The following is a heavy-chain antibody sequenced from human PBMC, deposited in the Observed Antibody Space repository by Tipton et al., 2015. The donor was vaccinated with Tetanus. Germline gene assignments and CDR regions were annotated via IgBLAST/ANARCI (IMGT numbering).Heavy chain of an antibody. CDR3: ARVDPATGPSSVAVGFDY. D-gene: IGHD6-19*01. V-gene: IGHV4-59*01. Sequence: LRLSCTVSGGSISSYYWSWIRQPPGKGLEWIGYIYYSGSTNYNPSLKSRVTISVDTSKNQFSLKLSSVTAADTAVYYCARVDPATGPSSVAVGFDYWGQGTLVTVSS. CDR1: GGSISSYY. J-gene: IGHJ4*02. CDR2: IYYSGST.